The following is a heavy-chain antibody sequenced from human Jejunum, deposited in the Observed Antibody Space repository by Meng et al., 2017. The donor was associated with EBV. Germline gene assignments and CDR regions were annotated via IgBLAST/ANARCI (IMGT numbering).Heavy chain of an antibody. CDR3: VGEIVAPYSFDQ. J-gene: IGHJ4*02. V-gene: IGHV1-46*01. CDR2: LNPNNGAT. Sequence: QVQLVPSGAEGKKPGASVKLSCKTSGHTFIDYHVHWVRQAPGQGLEWMGILNPNNGATSYAQRIRGRVTMTRDTSTSTVYMELSSLRSEDTALYYCVGEIVAPYSFDQWGQGTLVTVSS. CDR1: GHTFIDYH. D-gene: IGHD5-12*01.